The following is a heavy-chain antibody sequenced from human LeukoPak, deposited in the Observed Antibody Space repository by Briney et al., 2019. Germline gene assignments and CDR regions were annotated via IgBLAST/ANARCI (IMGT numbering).Heavy chain of an antibody. J-gene: IGHJ6*02. Sequence: ASQTLSLTCTVSGGFISSGGYYWSWIRQHPGKGLEWIGYIYYSGSTYYNPSLKSRVTISVDTSKNQFSLKLSSVTAADTAVYYCAGSLTDYGDYYYGMDVWGQGTTVTVSS. V-gene: IGHV4-31*03. CDR3: AGSLTDYGDYYYGMDV. CDR2: IYYSGST. D-gene: IGHD4-17*01. CDR1: GGFISSGGYY.